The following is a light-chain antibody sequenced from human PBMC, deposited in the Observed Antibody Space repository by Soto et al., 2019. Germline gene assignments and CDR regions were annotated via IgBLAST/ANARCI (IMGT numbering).Light chain of an antibody. V-gene: IGKV3-11*01. CDR1: QSVSSY. CDR2: DAS. CDR3: QQRSNWPPIT. Sequence: EIVLTQSPATLSLSPGERAPLSCSASQSVSSYLAWYQQKPVQAPRLIPYDASNRATGIPARFSGSGSGTDFTLTISSLEPADFAVYYCQQRSNWPPITFGQGTRLEIK. J-gene: IGKJ5*01.